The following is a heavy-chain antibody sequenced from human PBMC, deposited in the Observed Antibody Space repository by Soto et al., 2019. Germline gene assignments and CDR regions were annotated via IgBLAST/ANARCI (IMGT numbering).Heavy chain of an antibody. CDR3: ATVGIAAYYYGMDV. CDR1: GYTFTGYY. Sequence: ASVKVSCKASGYTFTGYYMHWVRQAPGQGLEWMGWINPNSGGTNYAQKFQGCVTMTRDTSISTAYMELSRLRSDDTAVYYCATVGIAAYYYGMDVWGQGTTVTVSS. V-gene: IGHV1-2*04. CDR2: INPNSGGT. J-gene: IGHJ6*02. D-gene: IGHD6-13*01.